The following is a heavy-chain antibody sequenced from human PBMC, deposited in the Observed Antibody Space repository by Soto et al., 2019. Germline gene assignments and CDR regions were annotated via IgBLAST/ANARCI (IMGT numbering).Heavy chain of an antibody. CDR1: GYSFTSYW. D-gene: IGHD3-22*01. CDR3: ARLVITDYYYYGMDV. V-gene: IGHV5-51*01. CDR2: IYPGDSDT. Sequence: PGESLKISCKGSGYSFTSYWIGWARQMPGKGLEWMGIIYPGDSDTRYSPSFQGQVTISADKSISTAYLQWSSLKASDTAMYYCARLVITDYYYYGMDVWGQGTTVTVSS. J-gene: IGHJ6*02.